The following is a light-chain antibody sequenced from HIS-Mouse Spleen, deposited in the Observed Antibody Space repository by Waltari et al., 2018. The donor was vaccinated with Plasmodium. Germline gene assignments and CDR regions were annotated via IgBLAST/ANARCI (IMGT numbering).Light chain of an antibody. V-gene: IGKV3-20*01. J-gene: IGKJ4*01. CDR2: GAS. CDR1: QSVSSSY. Sequence: EIVLTQSPGTLSLSPGERATLSCRASQSVSSSYFAWYQQKPVQAPRLLIYGASSRATGIPDRFSGSGSGTDFTLTISRLESEDVAVYYCQQYGSSPLTFGGGTKVEIK. CDR3: QQYGSSPLT.